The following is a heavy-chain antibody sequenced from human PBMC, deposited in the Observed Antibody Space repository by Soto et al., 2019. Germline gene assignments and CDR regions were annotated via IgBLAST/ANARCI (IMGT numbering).Heavy chain of an antibody. J-gene: IGHJ3*02. Sequence: QVQLQESGPGLVKPSQTLSLTCTVSGGSISSGGYYWSWIRQHPGKGLECIGYIYYSGSTYYNPSFKSRVTISVDTYKNQFSLKLIYVTAAATAVYYCARVMSLYYSSGFTRGSFDSWCQGTMVTFSS. CDR3: ARVMSLYYSSGFTRGSFDS. CDR1: GGSISSGGYY. D-gene: IGHD3-22*01. V-gene: IGHV4-31*03. CDR2: IYYSGST.